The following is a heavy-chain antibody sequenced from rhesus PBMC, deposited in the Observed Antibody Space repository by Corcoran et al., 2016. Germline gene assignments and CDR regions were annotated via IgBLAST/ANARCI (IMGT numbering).Heavy chain of an antibody. CDR2: INGNSGST. V-gene: IGHV4-80*01. CDR3: ARSLRTSVYSGSWNDRWFDY. D-gene: IGHD6-25*01. CDR1: GGSFSSYW. J-gene: IGHJ4*01. Sequence: QVQLQESGPGLVKPSETLSLTCAVSGGSFSSYWWSWIRQPPGKGLDWIGEINGNSGSTNYNPSLKSRVTISKDASKNQFSLKLSSVTAADTAVYYCARSLRTSVYSGSWNDRWFDYWGQGVLVTVSS.